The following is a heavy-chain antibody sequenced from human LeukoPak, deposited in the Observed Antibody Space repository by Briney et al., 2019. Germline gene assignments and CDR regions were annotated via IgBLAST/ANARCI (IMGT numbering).Heavy chain of an antibody. CDR3: ARVRFGYSSIPFDY. CDR1: GFTFSSYW. V-gene: IGHV3-74*01. D-gene: IGHD6-19*01. J-gene: IGHJ4*02. Sequence: GGSLRLSCAASGFTFSSYWMHWVRQAPGKGLVWVSRINSDGSSTSYADSVKGRFTISRDNAKNTLYLQMNSLRAEDTAAYYCARVRFGYSSIPFDYWGQGTLVTVSS. CDR2: INSDGSST.